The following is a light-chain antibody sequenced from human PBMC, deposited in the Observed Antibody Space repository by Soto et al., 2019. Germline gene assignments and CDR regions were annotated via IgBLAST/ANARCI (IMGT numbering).Light chain of an antibody. CDR2: SNN. J-gene: IGLJ3*02. CDR3: AAWEDSVNLWL. Sequence: QSVLTQPPSASGAPGQTVTLSCSGSTSNIGSNYVHWYQHLPGTAPKLLIYSNNQRPSGVPDRFSGSKSGTSGSLALSGLRSEDEADYYCAAWEDSVNLWLFGGGTKVTVL. CDR1: TSNIGSNY. V-gene: IGLV1-47*02.